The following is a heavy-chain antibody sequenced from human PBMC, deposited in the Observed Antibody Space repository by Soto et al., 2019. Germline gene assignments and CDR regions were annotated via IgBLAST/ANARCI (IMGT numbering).Heavy chain of an antibody. Sequence: GGPLRLCCAASGCTFSSYWGSWVRQAPGKGLEWVANIKQDGSEKYYVDSVKGRFTISRDNAKNSLYLQMNSLRAEDTAVYYCARDLGYCSSTSCYFDAVFAFDIWRQGTMVTVSS. CDR2: IKQDGSEK. D-gene: IGHD2-2*01. CDR3: ARDLGYCSSTSCYFDAVFAFDI. J-gene: IGHJ3*02. CDR1: GCTFSSYW. V-gene: IGHV3-7*05.